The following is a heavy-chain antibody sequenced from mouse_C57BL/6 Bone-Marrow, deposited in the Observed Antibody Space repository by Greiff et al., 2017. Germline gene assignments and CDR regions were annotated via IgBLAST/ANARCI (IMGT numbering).Heavy chain of an antibody. J-gene: IGHJ3*01. CDR1: GYSITSGYY. CDR3: AREGGVLWYSWFGC. CDR2: ISYDGSN. D-gene: IGHD2-1*01. V-gene: IGHV3-6*01. Sequence: EVQLVESGPGLVKPSQSLSLTCSVTGYSITSGYYWNWIRQFPGNKLEWMGYISYDGSNNYNPSLKNRISITRDTSKNQFFLKLNSVTTEDTATYYCAREGGVLWYSWFGCWGKGTLVTVST.